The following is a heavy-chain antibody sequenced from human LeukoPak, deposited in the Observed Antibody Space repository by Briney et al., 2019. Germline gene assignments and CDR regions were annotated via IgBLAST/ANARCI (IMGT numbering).Heavy chain of an antibody. Sequence: GASVKVSCKASGYTFTSYGISWVRQAPGQGLEWMGWISTDNGKTDYAQNFQERVAMTTDTSTNTAYMELRSLRSDDTAVYYCVRGSGYNSKIYDYWGQGTLVTVSS. V-gene: IGHV1-18*01. CDR2: ISTDNGKT. CDR3: VRGSGYNSKIYDY. CDR1: GYTFTSYG. J-gene: IGHJ4*02. D-gene: IGHD5-24*01.